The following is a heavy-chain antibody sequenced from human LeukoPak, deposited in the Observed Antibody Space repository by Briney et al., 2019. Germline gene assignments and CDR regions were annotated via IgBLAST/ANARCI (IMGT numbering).Heavy chain of an antibody. D-gene: IGHD3-22*01. J-gene: IGHJ4*02. V-gene: IGHV1-46*01. CDR3: ARGHYYYDSSGYPTFDY. CDR1: GYTFTSYN. Sequence: ASVKVSCKASGYTFTSYNMHWVRQAPGQGLEWMGIINPSGGSTSYAQKFQGRVTMTRDTSTSTVYMELSSLRSEDTAVYYCARGHYYYDSSGYPTFDYWGQGTLVTVSS. CDR2: INPSGGST.